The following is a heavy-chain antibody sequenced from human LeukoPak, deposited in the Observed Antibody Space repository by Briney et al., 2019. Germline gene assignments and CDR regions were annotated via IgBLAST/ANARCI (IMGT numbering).Heavy chain of an antibody. J-gene: IGHJ4*02. CDR2: ISSTGGST. D-gene: IGHD5-12*01. Sequence: PGGSLRLSCAASGFTFSSYAMHWVRQAPGKGLEYVSAISSTGGSTYYANSVKGRFTISRDNSKNTLYLQMGSLRAEDMAVYYCAREGLRASFDYWGQGTLVTVSS. CDR3: AREGLRASFDY. CDR1: GFTFSSYA. V-gene: IGHV3-64*01.